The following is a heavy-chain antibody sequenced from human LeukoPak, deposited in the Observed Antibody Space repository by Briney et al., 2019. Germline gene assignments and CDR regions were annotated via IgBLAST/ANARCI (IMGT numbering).Heavy chain of an antibody. V-gene: IGHV1-69*05. J-gene: IGHJ4*02. CDR2: IIPIFGTA. CDR1: GGTFSSYA. Sequence: SVKVSCNASGGTFSSYAISWVRQAPGQGLEWMGRIIPIFGTANYAQKFQGRVTITTDESTSTAYMELSSLRSEDTAVYYCARDSEIFGVVTPTFDYWGQGTLVTVSS. CDR3: ARDSEIFGVVTPTFDY. D-gene: IGHD3-3*01.